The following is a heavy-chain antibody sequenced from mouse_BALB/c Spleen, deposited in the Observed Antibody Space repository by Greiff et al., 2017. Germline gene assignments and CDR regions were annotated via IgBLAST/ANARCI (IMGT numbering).Heavy chain of an antibody. V-gene: IGHV5-9-4*01. CDR2: ISSGGSYT. CDR3: ARSRFITTATAWFAY. CDR1: GFTFSSYA. D-gene: IGHD1-2*01. Sequence: EVMLVESGGGLVKPGGSLKLSCAASGFTFSSYAMSWVRQSPEKRLEWVAEISSGGSYTYYPDTVTGRFTISRDNAKNTLYLEMSSLRSEDTAMYYCARSRFITTATAWFAYWGQGTLVTVSA. J-gene: IGHJ3*01.